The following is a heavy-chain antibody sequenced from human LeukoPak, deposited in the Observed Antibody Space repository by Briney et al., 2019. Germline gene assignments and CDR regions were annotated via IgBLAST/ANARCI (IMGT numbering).Heavy chain of an antibody. V-gene: IGHV1-2*02. CDR3: ARDQTYYDILTGYYVKYYFDY. D-gene: IGHD3-9*01. Sequence: ASVKVSCKASGYTFTGYYMHWVRQAPGQGLEWMGWINPNSGGTNYAQKFQGRVTMTRDTSISTAYMELSRLRSDDTAVYYCARDQTYYDILTGYYVKYYFDYWGQGTLVTVSS. CDR1: GYTFTGYY. CDR2: INPNSGGT. J-gene: IGHJ4*02.